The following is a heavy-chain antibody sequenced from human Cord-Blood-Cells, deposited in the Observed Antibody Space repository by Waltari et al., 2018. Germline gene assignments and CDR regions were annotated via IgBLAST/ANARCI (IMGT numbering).Heavy chain of an antibody. D-gene: IGHD3-10*01. CDR2: ISSSSSYI. J-gene: IGHJ2*01. V-gene: IGHV3-21*01. CDR3: ARRGDWYFDL. Sequence: EVQLVESGGGLVKPGGSLRLSCSASGFTFSSYSMNWVRQAPGKGLDWVSSISSSSSYIYYADSVKGRFTISRDNAKNSLYLQMNSLRAEDTAVYYCARRGDWYFDLWGRGTLVTVSS. CDR1: GFTFSSYS.